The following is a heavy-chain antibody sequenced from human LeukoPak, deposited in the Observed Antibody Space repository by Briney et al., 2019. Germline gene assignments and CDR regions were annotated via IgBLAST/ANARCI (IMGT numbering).Heavy chain of an antibody. CDR2: INHSGST. J-gene: IGHJ5*02. CDR1: GGSFSGYY. V-gene: IGHV4-34*01. D-gene: IGHD3-9*01. Sequence: SETLSLTCAVYGGSFSGYYWSWIRQPPGKGLEWIGEINHSGSTNYNPSLKSRVTISVDTSKNQFSLKLSSVTAADTAVYYCARHAVLDYDILTGYYNNNWFDPWGQGTLVTVSS. CDR3: ARHAVLDYDILTGYYNNNWFDP.